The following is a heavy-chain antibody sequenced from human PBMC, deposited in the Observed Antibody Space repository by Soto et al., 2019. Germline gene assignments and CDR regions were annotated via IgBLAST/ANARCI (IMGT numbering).Heavy chain of an antibody. CDR1: GYTFTSYA. D-gene: IGHD4-17*01. CDR2: INAGNGNT. V-gene: IGHV1-3*01. CDR3: ARDRSWVGDYVFPNWFDP. Sequence: EASVKVSCKASGYTFTSYAMHWVRQAPGQRLEWMGWINAGNGNTKYSQKFQGRVTITRDTSASTAYMELSSLRSEDTAVYYCARDRSWVGDYVFPNWFDPWGQGTLVTVSS. J-gene: IGHJ5*02.